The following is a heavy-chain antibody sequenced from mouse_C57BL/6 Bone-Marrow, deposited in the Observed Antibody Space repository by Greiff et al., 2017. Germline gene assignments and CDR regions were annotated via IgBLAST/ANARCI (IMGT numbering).Heavy chain of an antibody. J-gene: IGHJ2*01. CDR2: IDPSDSYT. CDR3: ARSYYSHVEY. V-gene: IGHV1-59*01. CDR1: GYTFTSYW. Sequence: QVQLQQPGAELVRPGTSVKLSCKASGYTFTSYWMHWVKQRPGQGLEWIGVIDPSDSYTNYNQKFKGKATLTVDTSSSTAYMQLSSLTSEDAAVYYCARSYYSHVEYWGQGTTLTVSS. D-gene: IGHD2-12*01.